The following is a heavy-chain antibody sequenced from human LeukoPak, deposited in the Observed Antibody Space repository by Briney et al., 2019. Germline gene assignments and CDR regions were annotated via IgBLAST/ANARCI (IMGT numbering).Heavy chain of an antibody. CDR3: ARANFLYCSSSTCHFDY. J-gene: IGHJ4*02. Sequence: ASVKVSCKASGYTFTDYYMHWVRQAPGQGLEWMGWINPNDGDTNYAQKFQGRVTMTRDTSISTAHMEVSRLRSDDTAVYYCARANFLYCSSSTCHFDYWGQGTLVTVSS. D-gene: IGHD2-2*01. CDR2: INPNDGDT. V-gene: IGHV1-2*02. CDR1: GYTFTDYY.